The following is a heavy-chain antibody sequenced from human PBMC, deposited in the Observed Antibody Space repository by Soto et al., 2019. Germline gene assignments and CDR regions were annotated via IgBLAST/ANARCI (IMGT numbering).Heavy chain of an antibody. CDR1: GGSISFDHYH. CDR2: VHYSGSV. CDR3: AREDEGGNRDYYGLDV. Sequence: SETLSLTCTVSGGSISFDHYHWTWIRQPPGKGLEWIGYVHYSGSVLYNPSLQSRVSISVDTSKNQFSLKLSSVTAADTAVYFCAREDEGGNRDYYGLDVGGQGTRVTFSS. D-gene: IGHD2-15*01. V-gene: IGHV4-30-4*01. J-gene: IGHJ6*02.